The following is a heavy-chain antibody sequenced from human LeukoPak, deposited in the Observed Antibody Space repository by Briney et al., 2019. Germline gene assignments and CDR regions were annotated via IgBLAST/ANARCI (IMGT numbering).Heavy chain of an antibody. V-gene: IGHV4-59*01. CDR2: IYYSGST. D-gene: IGHD6-6*01. Sequence: PSETLSLTCTVSGGSISSYYWSWIRQPPGKGLEWIGYIYYSGSTNYNPSLKSRVTISVDTSKNQFSLKLSSVTAADTAVYYCARHDAGKAARPFDNWGQGPLVTVSS. J-gene: IGHJ4*02. CDR3: ARHDAGKAARPFDN. CDR1: GGSISSYY.